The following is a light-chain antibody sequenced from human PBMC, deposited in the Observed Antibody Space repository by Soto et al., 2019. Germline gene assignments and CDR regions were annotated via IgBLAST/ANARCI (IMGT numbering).Light chain of an antibody. J-gene: IGKJ1*01. Sequence: IKMNQSPSTLSATVGDTVTITCRASQTIGGWLAWYQQRPGKAPNLLIFDASTLESGVPSRFSGSGSGTTFTLTISSLQPDDFATYYCLQYNSYYRTFGQGTKVDI. V-gene: IGKV1-5*01. CDR2: DAS. CDR1: QTIGGW. CDR3: LQYNSYYRT.